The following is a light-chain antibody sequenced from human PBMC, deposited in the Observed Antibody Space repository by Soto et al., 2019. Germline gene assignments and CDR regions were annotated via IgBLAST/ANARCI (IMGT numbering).Light chain of an antibody. CDR3: QSYDSSLTL. Sequence: QSVLTQPPSLSGAPGQRVTISCTGRSSNIGAGYDVHWYQQLPGTAPKLLIYGNSNRPSGVPDRFSGSKSGTSASLAITGLQAEDEADYYCQSYDSSLTLFGGVTKLTVL. CDR1: SSNIGAGYD. V-gene: IGLV1-40*01. CDR2: GNS. J-gene: IGLJ2*01.